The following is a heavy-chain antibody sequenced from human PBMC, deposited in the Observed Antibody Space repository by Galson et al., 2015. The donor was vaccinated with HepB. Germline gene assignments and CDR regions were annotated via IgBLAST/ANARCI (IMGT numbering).Heavy chain of an antibody. V-gene: IGHV1-46*01. CDR1: GYTFTSYY. CDR3: ARETGEMAISGNYFDY. CDR2: INPRGGGT. Sequence: SVKVSCKASGYTFTSYYMHWVRQAPGQGLEWMGIINPRGGGTSYAQKFQGRVTITADTSASTAYMELSSLRSEDTAVYYCARETGEMAISGNYFDYWGQGTLVTVSS. D-gene: IGHD5-24*01. J-gene: IGHJ4*02.